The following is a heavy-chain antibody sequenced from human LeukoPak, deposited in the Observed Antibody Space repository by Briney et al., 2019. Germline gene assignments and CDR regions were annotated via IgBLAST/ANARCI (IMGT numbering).Heavy chain of an antibody. CDR1: GFTFSSYW. CDR2: IRQDGSEK. J-gene: IGHJ3*02. D-gene: IGHD6-13*01. Sequence: GGSLRLSCAASGFTFSSYWMSWVRQAPWKGLEWVANIRQDGSEKHYVDSVKGRFTISRDNAKNSLYLQMNSLRAEDTAVYYCARAPIDSNSWYQAFDIWGQGTMVTVSS. CDR3: ARAPIDSNSWYQAFDI. V-gene: IGHV3-7*01.